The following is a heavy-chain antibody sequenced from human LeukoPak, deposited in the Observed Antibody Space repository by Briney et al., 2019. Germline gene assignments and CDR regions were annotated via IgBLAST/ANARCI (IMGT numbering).Heavy chain of an antibody. V-gene: IGHV3-11*01. CDR1: GFIFSDYY. CDR3: ARDPGSGYEEHFDY. D-gene: IGHD5-12*01. CDR2: ISSSGSTM. Sequence: GGSLRLSCAASGFIFSDYYMSWIRQAPGKGLEWVSYISSSGSTMYYTDSVKGRFTISRDNAEDSLYLQMNSLRAEDTAVYYCARDPGSGYEEHFDYWGQGTLVTVSS. J-gene: IGHJ4*02.